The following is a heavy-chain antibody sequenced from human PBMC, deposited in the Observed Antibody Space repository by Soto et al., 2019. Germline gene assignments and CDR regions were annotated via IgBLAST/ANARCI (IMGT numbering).Heavy chain of an antibody. Sequence: PLEILSLTCTVSGGSISGYYWSWIRQPPGKGLEWIGYIYYSGSTNYNPSLRSRVTISLDTSKNQFSLKLSSVTAADTAVYYCARDILTGRYGMDVWGQGTTVTVSS. CDR2: IYYSGST. D-gene: IGHD3-9*01. V-gene: IGHV4-59*12. CDR3: ARDILTGRYGMDV. CDR1: GGSISGYY. J-gene: IGHJ6*02.